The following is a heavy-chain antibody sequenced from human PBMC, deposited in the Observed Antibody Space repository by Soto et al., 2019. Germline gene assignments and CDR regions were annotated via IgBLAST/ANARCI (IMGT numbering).Heavy chain of an antibody. V-gene: IGHV1-24*01. Sequence: ASVKVSCKVSGHTPTELSMHWVRQAPGKGLEWMGGFDPEDGETIYAQKFQGRVTMTEDTSTDTAYMELSSLRSEDTAVYYCAGTVRYGMDVWGQGTTVTVSS. CDR1: GHTPTELS. CDR2: FDPEDGET. D-gene: IGHD2-8*02. CDR3: AGTVRYGMDV. J-gene: IGHJ6*02.